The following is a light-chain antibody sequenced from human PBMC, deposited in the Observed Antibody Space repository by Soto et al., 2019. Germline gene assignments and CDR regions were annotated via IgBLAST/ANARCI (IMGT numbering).Light chain of an antibody. Sequence: EIVLTQSPGTLSLSPGERATLSCRASQSVSSSHLAWYQQKPGQAPRLLIYGASSRATAIPDRFSGSGSGTDFTLTISRLEPEDLSVYYCQLYGSSPTCGQWT. CDR3: QLYGSSPT. J-gene: IGKJ1*01. CDR2: GAS. CDR1: QSVSSSH. V-gene: IGKV3-20*01.